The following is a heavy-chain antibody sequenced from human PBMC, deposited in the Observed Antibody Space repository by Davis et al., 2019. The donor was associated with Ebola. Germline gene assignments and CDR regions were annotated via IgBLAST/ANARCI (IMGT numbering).Heavy chain of an antibody. J-gene: IGHJ6*02. CDR2: IIPIFGTA. Sequence: SVKVSCKASGYTFTTYAISWVRQAPGQGLEWMGGIIPIFGTANYAQKFQGRVTITADESTSTAYMELSRLRSDDTAVYYCGRSSRSGGSCYYPPYYYGMDVWGQGTTVTVSS. D-gene: IGHD2-15*01. CDR3: GRSSRSGGSCYYPPYYYGMDV. CDR1: GYTFTTYA. V-gene: IGHV1-69*13.